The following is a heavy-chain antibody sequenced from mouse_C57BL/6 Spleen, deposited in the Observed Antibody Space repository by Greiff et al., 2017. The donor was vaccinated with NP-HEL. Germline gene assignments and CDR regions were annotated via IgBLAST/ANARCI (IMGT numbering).Heavy chain of an antibody. V-gene: IGHV1-55*01. CDR2: IYPGSGST. D-gene: IGHD2-4*01. CDR3: ARCDDYEKPYYFDY. Sequence: QVQLQQPGAELVKPGASVKMSCKASGYTFTSYWITWVKQRPGQGLEWIGDIYPGSGSTNYNEKLKSKFTLTVDTSSSTHYMQLSSLTSEDSAVYYCARCDDYEKPYYFDYWGQGTTLTVSS. J-gene: IGHJ2*01. CDR1: GYTFTSYW.